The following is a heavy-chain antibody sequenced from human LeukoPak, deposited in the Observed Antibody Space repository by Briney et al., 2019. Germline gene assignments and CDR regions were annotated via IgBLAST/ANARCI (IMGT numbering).Heavy chain of an antibody. CDR2: IYHSGST. CDR3: WVRGVTSSEPNYYYYGMDV. V-gene: IGHV4-30-2*03. Sequence: PSQTLSLTCAVSGGSISSGGYSWSWIRQPPGKGLEWIGSIYHSGSTYYNPSLKSRVTISVDTSKNQFSLKLSSVTAADTAVYYCWVRGVTSSEPNYYYYGMDVWGQGTTVTVSS. D-gene: IGHD3-10*01. CDR1: GGSISSGGYS. J-gene: IGHJ6*02.